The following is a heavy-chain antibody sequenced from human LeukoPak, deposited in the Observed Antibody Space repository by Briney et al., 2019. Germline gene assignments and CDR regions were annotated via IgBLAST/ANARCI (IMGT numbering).Heavy chain of an antibody. CDR3: AKDERFDISYYFDY. CDR2: ISGSGGST. CDR1: GFTFSSYA. J-gene: IGHJ4*02. Sequence: GGSLRLSCAASGFTFSSYAMSWVRQAPGKGLEWVSAISGSGGSTYYADSVKGRFTISRDNAKNSLYLQMNSLRAEDTALYYCAKDERFDISYYFDYWGQGTLVTVSS. V-gene: IGHV3-23*01. D-gene: IGHD3-9*01.